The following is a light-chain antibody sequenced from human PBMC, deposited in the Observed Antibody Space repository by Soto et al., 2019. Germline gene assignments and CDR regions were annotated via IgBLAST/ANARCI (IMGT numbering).Light chain of an antibody. J-gene: IGKJ2*01. CDR2: AAT. V-gene: IGKV1-39*01. CDR3: QHSYSTPRT. Sequence: DIQMTQSPSSLSASVRDRVTITCRASQSINIYLNWYQQKPGKAPQVLIYAATSLQSGVPPRFSGSGSGTDITLTISSLQSEDFGTYYWQHSYSTPRTFGHGTTLEIK. CDR1: QSINIY.